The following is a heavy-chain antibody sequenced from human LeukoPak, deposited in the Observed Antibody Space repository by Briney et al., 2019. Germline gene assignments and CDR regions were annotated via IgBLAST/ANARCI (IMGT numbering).Heavy chain of an antibody. V-gene: IGHV3-48*01. CDR3: AREGPRGNSQFDY. Sequence: PGGSLRLSCAASGFTFSSYSMNWVRQAPGKGLEWVSYISSSSSIIYYADSVKGRFTISRDNAKNSLYLQMNSLRAEDTAVYYCAREGPRGNSQFDYWGQGTLVTVSS. D-gene: IGHD2/OR15-2a*01. CDR2: ISSSSSII. J-gene: IGHJ4*02. CDR1: GFTFSSYS.